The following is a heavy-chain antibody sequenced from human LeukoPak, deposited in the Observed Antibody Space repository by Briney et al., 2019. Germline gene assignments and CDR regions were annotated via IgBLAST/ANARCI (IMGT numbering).Heavy chain of an antibody. CDR2: TKQDESEK. J-gene: IGHJ4*02. V-gene: IGHV3-7*01. CDR1: GFTFSSYW. CDR3: ARDKIEGPTKLDY. D-gene: IGHD1-1*01. Sequence: SGGSLRLSCAASGFTFSSYWMSWVRQAPGKGLEWVANTKQDESEKYYVDSVKGRFTISRDNAKNSLYLQMNSLRAEDTAVYYCARDKIEGPTKLDYWGQGILVTVSS.